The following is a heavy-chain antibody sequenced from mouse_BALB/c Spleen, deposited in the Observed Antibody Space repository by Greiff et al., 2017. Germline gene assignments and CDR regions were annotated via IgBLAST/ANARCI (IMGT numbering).Heavy chain of an antibody. Sequence: EVKLMESGPELVKPGASVKISCKASGYSFTGYFMNWVKQSHGKSLEWIGRINPYNGDTFYNQKFKGKATLTVDKSSSTAHMELLSLTSEDSAVYYCGRWGYYDYDYFDYWGQGTTLTVSS. J-gene: IGHJ2*01. CDR2: INPYNGDT. D-gene: IGHD2-4*01. V-gene: IGHV1-37*01. CDR3: GRWGYYDYDYFDY. CDR1: GYSFTGYF.